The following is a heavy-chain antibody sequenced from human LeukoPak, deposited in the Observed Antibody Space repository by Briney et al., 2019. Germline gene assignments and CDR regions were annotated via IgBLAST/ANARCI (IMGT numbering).Heavy chain of an antibody. CDR3: ARDSGRYGDYVFSGMDV. CDR1: GGSISSYY. J-gene: IGHJ6*02. D-gene: IGHD4-17*01. Sequence: PSETLSLTCTVPGGSISSYYWSWIRQTPGKGLEWIGYIYYSGSTNYSPSLKSRVTISVDTSKNQFSLKLSSVTAADTAVYYCARDSGRYGDYVFSGMDVWGQGTTVAVSS. CDR2: IYYSGST. V-gene: IGHV4-59*01.